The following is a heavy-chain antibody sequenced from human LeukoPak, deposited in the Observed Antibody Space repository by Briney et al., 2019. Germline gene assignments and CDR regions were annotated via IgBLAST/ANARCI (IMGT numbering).Heavy chain of an antibody. J-gene: IGHJ4*02. CDR1: GGSISSSSYY. CDR2: IYYSGRT. D-gene: IGHD4/OR15-4a*01. Sequence: SETLSLTCTVSGGSISSSSYYWGWSRQPPGKGLEWIVSIYYSGRTYYNQSLKSRVTIPVDTSKNQSSLHLNSVTAADTAVYYCATATSYGGIDYWGQGTLVTVSS. V-gene: IGHV4-39*01. CDR3: ATATSYGGIDY.